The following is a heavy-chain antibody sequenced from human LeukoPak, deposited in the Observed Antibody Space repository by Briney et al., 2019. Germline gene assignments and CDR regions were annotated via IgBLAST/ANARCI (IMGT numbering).Heavy chain of an antibody. D-gene: IGHD3-10*01. CDR3: ARSPYDSGSYVSAP. V-gene: IGHV1-2*02. CDR1: GSSPFQY. Sequence: ASLRVSCKASGSSPFQYVHWVRQAPGQGLEWLGWINPDTGGTNFAQKFQGRVTMAGDTSISTAYMELSRLTSDDTAVYYCARSPYDSGSYVSAPWGQGTQVTVSS. J-gene: IGHJ5*02. CDR2: INPDTGGT.